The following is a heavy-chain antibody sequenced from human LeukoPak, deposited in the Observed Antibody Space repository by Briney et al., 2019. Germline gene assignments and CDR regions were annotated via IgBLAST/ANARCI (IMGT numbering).Heavy chain of an antibody. J-gene: IGHJ4*02. D-gene: IGHD6-13*01. CDR3: AKDPYGIAANYFDY. CDR1: GFTFSSYW. CDR2: IKQDGSEK. Sequence: GGSLRLSCAASGFTFSSYWMSWVRQAPGKGLEWVANIKQDGSEKYYVDSVKGRFTISRDNAKNSLYLQMNSLRAEDTALYYCAKDPYGIAANYFDYWGQGTLVTVSS. V-gene: IGHV3-7*03.